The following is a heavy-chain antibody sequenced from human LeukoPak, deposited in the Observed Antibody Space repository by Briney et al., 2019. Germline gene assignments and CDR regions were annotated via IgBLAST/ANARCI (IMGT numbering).Heavy chain of an antibody. Sequence: SETLSLTCAVYGGSFSGYYWSWIRQPPGKGLEWIGEINHSGSTNYNPPLKSRVTISVDTSKNQFSLKLSSVTAADTAVYYCARARIQLWFGYIDYWGQGTLVTVSS. D-gene: IGHD5-18*01. CDR2: INHSGST. CDR1: GGSFSGYY. J-gene: IGHJ4*02. V-gene: IGHV4-34*01. CDR3: ARARIQLWFGYIDY.